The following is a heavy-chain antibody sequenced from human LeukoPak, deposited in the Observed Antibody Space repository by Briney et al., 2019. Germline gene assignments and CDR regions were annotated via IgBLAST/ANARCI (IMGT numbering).Heavy chain of an antibody. Sequence: PSEALSLTCTVSGDSISSSTYYWAWIRQPPGQGLEYILSYSGSPYYNPSLKSRVTISVDTSKKQFSLKLSSVTAADTAVYYCARSSYGAGSKPYWVDCWGQGTLVTVSS. V-gene: IGHV4-39*01. J-gene: IGHJ4*02. D-gene: IGHD3-10*01. CDR3: ARSSYGAGSKPYWVDC. CDR2: YSGSP. CDR1: GDSISSSTYY.